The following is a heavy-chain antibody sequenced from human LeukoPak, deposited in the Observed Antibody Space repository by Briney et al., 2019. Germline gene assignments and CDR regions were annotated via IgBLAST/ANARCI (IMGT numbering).Heavy chain of an antibody. D-gene: IGHD2-15*01. V-gene: IGHV1-8*03. CDR1: GYTFTSLD. CDR3: ARVDGSPDY. CDR2: INPNSGNR. Sequence: ASVKVSCKASGYTFTSLDINWVRQATGQGLEWMGWINPNSGNRGYAQQFQGRVTITRDTSIRTAYMELTSLRSEDTAVYYCARVDGSPDYWGQGTLVTISS. J-gene: IGHJ4*02.